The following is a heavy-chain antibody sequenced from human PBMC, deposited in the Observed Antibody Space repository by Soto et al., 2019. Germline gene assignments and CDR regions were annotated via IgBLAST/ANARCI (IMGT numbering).Heavy chain of an antibody. V-gene: IGHV3-23*01. J-gene: IGHJ4*02. CDR3: TKVGTLTGTTGY. D-gene: IGHD1-7*01. CDR1: GFTFTDYA. CDR2: ISGSGGNT. Sequence: GGSLRLSCAASGFTFTDYAMNWVRQAPGKGLEWVSTISGSGGNTYYADSVKGRFTISRDNSKNTLYLRMNSLRAEDTAVYYCTKVGTLTGTTGYWGQGTLVTVSS.